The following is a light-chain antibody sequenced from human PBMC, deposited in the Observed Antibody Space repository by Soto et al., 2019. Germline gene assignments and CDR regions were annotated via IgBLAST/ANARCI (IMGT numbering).Light chain of an antibody. V-gene: IGKV3-15*01. CDR1: EGIRSK. CDR3: QEYKTWSWVW. J-gene: IGKJ5*01. CDR2: GAS. Sequence: EIVMTQSPATLSVSPGERVTLSCRAREGIRSKLAWYQQKPGQAPIILMYGASTRATGLPARFSGSGSGTEFTLTISSLQSEGFAGYSCQEYKTWSWVWFGQGTRLEIK.